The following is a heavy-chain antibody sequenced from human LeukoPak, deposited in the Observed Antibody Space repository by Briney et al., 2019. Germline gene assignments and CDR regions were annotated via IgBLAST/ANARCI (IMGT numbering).Heavy chain of an antibody. Sequence: PGGSLRLSCAASGFTFSSNEMNWVRQAPGKGLEWVSYISSSGSTIYYADSVKGRFTISRDNAKNSLYLQMNSLRAEDTAVYYCARGPSVTQVYWDQGTLVTVSS. CDR1: GFTFSSNE. CDR3: ARGPSVTQVY. J-gene: IGHJ4*02. CDR2: ISSSGSTI. D-gene: IGHD4-17*01. V-gene: IGHV3-48*03.